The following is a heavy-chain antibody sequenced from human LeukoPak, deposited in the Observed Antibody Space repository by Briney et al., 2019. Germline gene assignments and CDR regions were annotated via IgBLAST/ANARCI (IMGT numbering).Heavy chain of an antibody. CDR1: GGSIRSSSYY. CDR2: IYYSGST. Sequence: SETLSLTCSVSGGSIRSSSYYWDWIRQPPGKGPEWIGSIYYSGSTYYNPSLKSRVTISVDTSKNQFSLKLSSVTAADTAVYYCARKDYGDFYFDYWGQGTLVTVSS. V-gene: IGHV4-39*01. D-gene: IGHD4-17*01. J-gene: IGHJ4*02. CDR3: ARKDYGDFYFDY.